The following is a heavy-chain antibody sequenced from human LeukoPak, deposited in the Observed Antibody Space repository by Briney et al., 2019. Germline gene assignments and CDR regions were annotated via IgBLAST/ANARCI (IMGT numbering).Heavy chain of an antibody. CDR1: GGSIRSSSYY. CDR2: IYYSGST. Sequence: SETLSLTCSVSGGSIRSSSYYWDWIRQPPGKGPEWIGSIYYSGSTYYNPSLKSRVTISVDTSKNQFSLKLSSVTAADTAVYYCARKDYGDFYFDYWGQGTLVTVSS. V-gene: IGHV4-39*01. D-gene: IGHD4-17*01. J-gene: IGHJ4*02. CDR3: ARKDYGDFYFDY.